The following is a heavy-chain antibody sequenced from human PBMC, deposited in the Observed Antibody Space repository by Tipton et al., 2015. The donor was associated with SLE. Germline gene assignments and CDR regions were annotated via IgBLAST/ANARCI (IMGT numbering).Heavy chain of an antibody. Sequence: QLVQSGAEVKKPGASVKVSCKASGYTFTGYYVHWVRQAPGQGLEWMGRINPNSGGTNYAQKFQGRVTMTRDTSISTAYMELSRLRSDDTAVYYCARGLRGYDSSGYEDYWGQGTLVTVSS. J-gene: IGHJ4*02. CDR1: GYTFTGYY. CDR2: INPNSGGT. V-gene: IGHV1-2*06. CDR3: ARGLRGYDSSGYEDY. D-gene: IGHD3-22*01.